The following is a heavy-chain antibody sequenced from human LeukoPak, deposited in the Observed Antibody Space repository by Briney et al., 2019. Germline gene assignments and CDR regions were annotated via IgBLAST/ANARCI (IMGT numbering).Heavy chain of an antibody. CDR1: GGSISNFY. CDR3: ARTRYGSGSYTYLDY. J-gene: IGHJ4*02. Sequence: PSETLSLTCTVSGGSISNFYWSWIRQPAGKGLEWIARIYTSGSTNYNPSLKSRVTMSIDTSKSQFSLKLSSVTAADTAVYYCARTRYGSGSYTYLDYWGQGTLVTVSS. D-gene: IGHD3-10*01. V-gene: IGHV4-4*07. CDR2: IYTSGST.